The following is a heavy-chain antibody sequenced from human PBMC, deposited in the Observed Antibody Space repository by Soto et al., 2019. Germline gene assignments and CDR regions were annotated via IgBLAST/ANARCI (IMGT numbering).Heavy chain of an antibody. Sequence: QVTLKESGPVLVKPTETLTLTCTVSGFSLSNPRMGVSWIRQPPGKALEWLAHIFSNDEKSYSTSLKSRLTISRDTSKSQVVLTMTNMDPVDTATYYCARIQRISMIVVSKPYFDYWGQGALGTVSS. CDR3: ARIQRISMIVVSKPYFDY. CDR1: GFSLSNPRMG. CDR2: IFSNDEK. J-gene: IGHJ4*02. D-gene: IGHD3-22*01. V-gene: IGHV2-26*01.